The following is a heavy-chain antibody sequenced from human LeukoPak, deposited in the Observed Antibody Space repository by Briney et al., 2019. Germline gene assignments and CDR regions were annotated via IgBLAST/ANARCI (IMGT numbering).Heavy chain of an antibody. Sequence: GGSLRLSCAASGFTFSRYAMTWVRQAPGKGLEWVSVISGTGGSTYYADSVKGRLTISRDNSKNTLYLQMNSLRAEDTAVYYCAKSGYNRFDYWGQGTLVTVSS. V-gene: IGHV3-23*01. D-gene: IGHD5-24*01. CDR3: AKSGYNRFDY. CDR1: GFTFSRYA. J-gene: IGHJ4*02. CDR2: ISGTGGST.